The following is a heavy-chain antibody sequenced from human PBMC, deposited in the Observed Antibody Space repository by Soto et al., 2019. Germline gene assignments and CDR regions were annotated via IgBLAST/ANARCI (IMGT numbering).Heavy chain of an antibody. CDR3: AREIVLVPAASAYFDY. D-gene: IGHD2-2*01. Sequence: GGSLRLSCAASGFTFSSYAMNWVRQAPGKGLEWVSTITGSGGTTYYADSVKGRFIISRDNSKHTLYLQMNSLRAEDTAVYYCAREIVLVPAASAYFDYWGQGILVTVSS. CDR1: GFTFSSYA. V-gene: IGHV3-23*01. J-gene: IGHJ4*02. CDR2: ITGSGGTT.